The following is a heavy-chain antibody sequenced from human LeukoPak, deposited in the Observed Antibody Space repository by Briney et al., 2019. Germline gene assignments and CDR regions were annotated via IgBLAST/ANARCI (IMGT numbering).Heavy chain of an antibody. D-gene: IGHD1-26*01. V-gene: IGHV3-74*01. CDR3: ASHSTFVGGATESIDF. Sequence: GGSLRLSCTASEFTFNKYWMHWVRQAPGKGLVWVSRINSDGSHTDYADSVKGRFTISRDNAKNTLDLQMNSLRADDTAVYYCASHSTFVGGATESIDFWGQGTLVTVSS. J-gene: IGHJ4*02. CDR1: EFTFNKYW. CDR2: INSDGSHT.